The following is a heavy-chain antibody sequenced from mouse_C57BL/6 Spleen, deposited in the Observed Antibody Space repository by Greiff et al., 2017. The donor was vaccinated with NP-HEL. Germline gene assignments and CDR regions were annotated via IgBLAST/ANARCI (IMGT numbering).Heavy chain of an antibody. CDR1: GYAFSSYW. CDR3: ARNYDYSAMDY. D-gene: IGHD1-1*02. V-gene: IGHV1-80*01. Sequence: VQVVESGAELVKPGASVKISCKASGYAFSSYWMNWVKQRPGKGLEWIGQIYPGDGDTNYNGKFKGKATLTADKSSSTAYMQLSSLTSEDSAVYFCARNYDYSAMDYWGQGTSVIVSS. CDR2: IYPGDGDT. J-gene: IGHJ4*01.